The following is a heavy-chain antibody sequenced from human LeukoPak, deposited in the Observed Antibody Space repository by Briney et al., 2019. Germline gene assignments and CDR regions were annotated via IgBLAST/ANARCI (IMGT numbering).Heavy chain of an antibody. CDR3: ARARGVVEFDY. CDR2: IYYSGST. J-gene: IGHJ4*02. Sequence: SETLSLTCTVSGGSISSHYWSWIRQPPGKGLEWIGYIYYSGSTNYNPSLTSRVTISVDTSKNQFSLKLSSVTAADTAVYYCARARGVVEFDYWGQGTLVTVSS. V-gene: IGHV4-59*11. CDR1: GGSISSHY. D-gene: IGHD3-3*01.